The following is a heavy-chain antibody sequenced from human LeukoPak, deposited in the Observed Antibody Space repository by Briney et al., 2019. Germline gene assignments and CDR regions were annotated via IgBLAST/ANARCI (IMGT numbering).Heavy chain of an antibody. Sequence: GGSLRLSCAASGFTFDDYAMHLVRQAPGKGLEWVSGISWNSGSIGYADSVKGRFTISRDNAKNSLYLQMNSLRAEDMALYYCAKVTAAGTFDYWGQGTLVTVSS. D-gene: IGHD6-13*01. CDR3: AKVTAAGTFDY. J-gene: IGHJ4*02. CDR1: GFTFDDYA. V-gene: IGHV3-9*03. CDR2: ISWNSGSI.